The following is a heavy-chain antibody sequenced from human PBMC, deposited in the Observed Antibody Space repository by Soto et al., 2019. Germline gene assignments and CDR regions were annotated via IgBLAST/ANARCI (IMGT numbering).Heavy chain of an antibody. V-gene: IGHV1-2*04. CDR2: INPNSGGT. J-gene: IGHJ4*02. CDR1: GDTFTGYY. D-gene: IGHD6-19*01. CDR3: ARDWYSSGWYDY. Sequence: GASVKVSCKASGDTFTGYYMHWVRQAPGQGLEWMGWINPNSGGTNYAQKFQGWVTMTRDTSISTAYMELSRLRSDDTAVYYCARDWYSSGWYDYWGQGTLVTVSS.